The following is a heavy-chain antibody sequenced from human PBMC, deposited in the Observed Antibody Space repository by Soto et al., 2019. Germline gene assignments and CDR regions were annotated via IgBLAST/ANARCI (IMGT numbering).Heavy chain of an antibody. CDR2: IYYSGST. D-gene: IGHD3-22*01. J-gene: IGHJ4*02. V-gene: IGHV4-31*03. CDR1: GGSFSSGGYS. Sequence: QVQLQESGPGLVKPSQTLSLPCTVSGGSFSSGGYSWSWIRKPPGKGLEWIGYIYYSGSTYYNPSLKSRVSIAVDTSKNPFSLKLSSVTAADTAVYYCARHDSSGDKIDYWGQGTLVTVAS. CDR3: ARHDSSGDKIDY.